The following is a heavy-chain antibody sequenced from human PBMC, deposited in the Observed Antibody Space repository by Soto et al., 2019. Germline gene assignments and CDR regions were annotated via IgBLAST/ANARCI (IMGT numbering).Heavy chain of an antibody. V-gene: IGHV4-59*01. CDR1: GGSISSYY. D-gene: IGHD6-13*01. J-gene: IGHJ6*02. Sequence: PSETLSLTCTVSGGSISSYYWSWIRQPPGKGLEWIGYIYYSGSTNYNPSLKSRVTISVDTSKNQFSLKLSSVTAADTAVYYCARVRYSSSWSSDGMDVWGQGTTVTVSS. CDR2: IYYSGST. CDR3: ARVRYSSSWSSDGMDV.